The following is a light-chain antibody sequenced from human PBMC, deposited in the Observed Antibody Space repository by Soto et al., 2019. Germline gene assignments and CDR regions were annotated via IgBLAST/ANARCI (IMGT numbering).Light chain of an antibody. CDR3: RQYYNLPIT. CDR2: DAS. V-gene: IGKV1-33*01. CDR1: QDISNY. Sequence: DIQMTQSPSSLSASVGDRVTITCQASQDISNYLNWYQQKPGKAPKLLIYDASNLETGVPSRFSGSGSVTDFTFSIRCLQPEDIAKYSCRQYYNLPITLCHGPRLEIK. J-gene: IGKJ5*01.